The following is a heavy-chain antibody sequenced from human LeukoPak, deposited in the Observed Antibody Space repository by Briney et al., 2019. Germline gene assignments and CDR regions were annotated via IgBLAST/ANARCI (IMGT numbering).Heavy chain of an antibody. CDR2: INHSGST. V-gene: IGHV4-34*01. Sequence: SETLSLTCAVYGGSFSGYYWSWIRQPPGKGLEWIGEINHSGSTNYNPSLKSRVTISVDTSKNQFSLKLSSVTAADMAVYYCARDQWEDYWGQGTLVTVSS. J-gene: IGHJ4*02. D-gene: IGHD1-26*01. CDR1: GGSFSGYY. CDR3: ARDQWEDY.